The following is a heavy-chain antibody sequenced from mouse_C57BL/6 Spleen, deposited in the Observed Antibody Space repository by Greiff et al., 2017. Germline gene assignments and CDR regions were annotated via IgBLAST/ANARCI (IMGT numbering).Heavy chain of an antibody. CDR1: GYTFTSYW. J-gene: IGHJ2*01. Sequence: QVQLKESGVGLVRPGSSVKMSCKASGYTFTSYWMHWVKQRPIQGLEWIGNIDPSDSETHYNQKFKDKATLTVDKSSSTAYMQLSSLTSEDSAVYYCASSTMITTCFDYWGQGTALTVSS. CDR3: ASSTMITTCFDY. D-gene: IGHD2-4*01. V-gene: IGHV1-52*01. CDR2: IDPSDSET.